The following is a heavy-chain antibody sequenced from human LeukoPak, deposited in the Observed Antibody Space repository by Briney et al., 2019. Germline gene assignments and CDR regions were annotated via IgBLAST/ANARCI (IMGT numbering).Heavy chain of an antibody. V-gene: IGHV4-39*01. CDR3: ARVVPGYSSSYYFDY. CDR2: VYYSGST. D-gene: IGHD6-13*01. J-gene: IGHJ4*02. CDR1: GGSISSSRYY. Sequence: PSETLSLTCTVSGGSISSSRYYWGWIRQPPGKGLEWIGSVYYSGSTYCNPSLKSRVTISVDTSKNQFSLKLISVTAADTAVYYCARVVPGYSSSYYFDYWGQGTLVTVSS.